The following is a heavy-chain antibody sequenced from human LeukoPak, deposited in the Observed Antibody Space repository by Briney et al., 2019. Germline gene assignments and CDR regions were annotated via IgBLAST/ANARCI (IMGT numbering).Heavy chain of an antibody. CDR1: GYSISSGYY. V-gene: IGHV4-38-2*02. D-gene: IGHD2-15*01. Sequence: SETLSLTCTVSGYSISSGYYWGWIRQPPGKGLEWIGYIYHSGSTYYNPSLKSRVTISVGRSKNQFSLKLSSVTAADTAVYYCARVYCSGGSCYFDYWGQGTLVTVSS. CDR3: ARVYCSGGSCYFDY. J-gene: IGHJ4*02. CDR2: IYHSGST.